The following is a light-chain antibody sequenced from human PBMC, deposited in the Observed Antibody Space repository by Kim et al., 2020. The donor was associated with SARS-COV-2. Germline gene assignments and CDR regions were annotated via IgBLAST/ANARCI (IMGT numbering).Light chain of an antibody. Sequence: DLQMTQSPSSLSASVGDRVTLTRRASQDIAYYLAWYQQKPGKVPQLLIYGASTLQSGVPSRFSGSGSGTEFTLTINSLQPEDVATYYCQKYDSAPLPFGGGTKVDIK. J-gene: IGKJ4*01. CDR2: GAS. V-gene: IGKV1-27*01. CDR1: QDIAYY. CDR3: QKYDSAPLP.